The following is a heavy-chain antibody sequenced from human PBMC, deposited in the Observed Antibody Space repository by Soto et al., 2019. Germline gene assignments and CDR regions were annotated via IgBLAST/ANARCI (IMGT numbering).Heavy chain of an antibody. Sequence: EVQLVQSGADIKKPGESLKISCKGVGYKFGSAWIGWVRQMPGKGLEWMGIIKPGTSDIRYSPSCRGHVTISADEAVSTAYLQWSSLNASDTAMYYCARPLSHICDSWGQGTLVTVYS. V-gene: IGHV5-51*01. J-gene: IGHJ4*02. CDR3: ARPLSHICDS. CDR2: IKPGTSDI. CDR1: GYKFGSAW. D-gene: IGHD3-3*02.